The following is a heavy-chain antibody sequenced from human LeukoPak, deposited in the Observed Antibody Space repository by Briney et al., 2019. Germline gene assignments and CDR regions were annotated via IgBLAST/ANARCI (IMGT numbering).Heavy chain of an antibody. D-gene: IGHD6-13*01. V-gene: IGHV4-59*08. CDR3: ARRRSIAAVASYYYGLDV. CDR2: IYNSGST. CDR1: GGSISSYY. J-gene: IGHJ6*02. Sequence: SETLSLTCTVSGGSISSYYWSWIRQPPGKGLEWIGYIYNSGSTNYNPSLKSRVSISRDTSKNQFSLQLSSVTAADTAVYYCARRRSIAAVASYYYGLDVWGQGTTVTVSS.